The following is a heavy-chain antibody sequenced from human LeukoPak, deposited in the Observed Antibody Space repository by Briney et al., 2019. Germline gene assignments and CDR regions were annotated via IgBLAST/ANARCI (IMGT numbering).Heavy chain of an antibody. Sequence: GGSLRLSCAASGFTFSSYWMSWVRQAPGKGLEWVANIKQDGSEKYYVDSVKGRFTISRDNAKNSLYLQMNSLRAEDTAVYYCAKERQWLVPDAFDIWGQGTMVTVSS. CDR2: IKQDGSEK. V-gene: IGHV3-7*01. D-gene: IGHD6-19*01. CDR1: GFTFSSYW. J-gene: IGHJ3*02. CDR3: AKERQWLVPDAFDI.